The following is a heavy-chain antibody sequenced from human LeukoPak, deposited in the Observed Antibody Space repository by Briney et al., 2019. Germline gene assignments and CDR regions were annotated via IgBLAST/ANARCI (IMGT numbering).Heavy chain of an antibody. J-gene: IGHJ4*02. CDR3: ARGIHSGDSGPYYFDY. D-gene: IGHD1-26*01. Sequence: ASVKVSCKASGYIFTSYAISWVRQVPGQGLEWMGWISVYSGKTDYAQRVQDRVTMTTDTSTNTVYMELRSLRSDDTAVYYCARGIHSGDSGPYYFDYWGQGTLVTVSS. CDR1: GYIFTSYA. V-gene: IGHV1-18*01. CDR2: ISVYSGKT.